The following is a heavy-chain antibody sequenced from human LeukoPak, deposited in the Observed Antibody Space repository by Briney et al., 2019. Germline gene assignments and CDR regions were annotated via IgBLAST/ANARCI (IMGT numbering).Heavy chain of an antibody. CDR2: IYYSGNT. J-gene: IGHJ4*02. Sequence: SETLSLTCTVPGGSISSIYFYWAWIRQPPGKGLEWIGSIYYSGNTYYNPSLKSRVTISVDTSKNQFSLKLTSVTAADTAVYFCARGEDFERYYLAYWGQGTLVTVSA. V-gene: IGHV4-39*07. CDR1: GGSISSIYFY. CDR3: ARGEDFERYYLAY. D-gene: IGHD3-9*01.